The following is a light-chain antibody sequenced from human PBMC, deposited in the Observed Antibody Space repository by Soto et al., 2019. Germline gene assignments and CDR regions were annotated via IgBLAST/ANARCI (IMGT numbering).Light chain of an antibody. V-gene: IGKV1D-12*01. CDR1: QGMAGY. J-gene: IGKJ5*01. CDR3: QQAYSFPIT. CDR2: GAS. Sequence: GDRVTITGRASQGMAGYLAWYQHKPGRTPELLIHGASRLQSGVPARFSGSGSGTDFTLSINSLQPEDFATYYCQQAYSFPITFGQGTRLDI.